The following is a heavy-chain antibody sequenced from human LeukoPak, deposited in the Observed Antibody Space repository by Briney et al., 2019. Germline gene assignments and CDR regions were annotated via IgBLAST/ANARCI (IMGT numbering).Heavy chain of an antibody. Sequence: SETLSLTCTVSGGSISSSSYYWGWIRQPPGKGLEWIGSIYYSGSTYYNPSLKSRVTISVDTSKNQFSLKLSSVTAADTAVYYCARWSYYTRDYWGQGTLVTVSS. CDR3: ARWSYYTRDY. CDR1: GGSISSSSYY. J-gene: IGHJ4*02. CDR2: IYYSGST. V-gene: IGHV4-39*07. D-gene: IGHD1-26*01.